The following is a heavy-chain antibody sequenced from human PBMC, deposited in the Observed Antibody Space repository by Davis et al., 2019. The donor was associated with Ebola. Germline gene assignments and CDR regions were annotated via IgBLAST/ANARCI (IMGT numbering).Heavy chain of an antibody. J-gene: IGHJ5*02. CDR2: IYYSGST. Sequence: PGGSLRLSCTVSGGSISSYYWSWIRQPPGKGLEWIGYIYYSGSTNYNPSLKSRVTISVDTSKNQFSLKLSSVTAADTAVYYCARDLVYYDFWSGYFRANWFDPWGQGTLVTVSS. V-gene: IGHV4-59*01. CDR1: GGSISSYY. CDR3: ARDLVYYDFWSGYFRANWFDP. D-gene: IGHD3-3*01.